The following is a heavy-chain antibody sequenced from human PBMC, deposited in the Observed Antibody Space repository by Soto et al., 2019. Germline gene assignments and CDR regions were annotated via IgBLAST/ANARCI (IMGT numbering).Heavy chain of an antibody. Sequence: SETLSLTCAVSGYSISSGYYWGWIRQPPGKGLEWIGSIYHSGSTYYNPSLKSRVTISVDTSKNQFSLKLSSVTAADTAVYYCARNTGYCSGGRCTLGQNWFDSWGQGNLVTVS. D-gene: IGHD2-15*01. CDR1: GYSISSGYY. V-gene: IGHV4-38-2*01. CDR2: IYHSGST. J-gene: IGHJ5*01. CDR3: ARNTGYCSGGRCTLGQNWFDS.